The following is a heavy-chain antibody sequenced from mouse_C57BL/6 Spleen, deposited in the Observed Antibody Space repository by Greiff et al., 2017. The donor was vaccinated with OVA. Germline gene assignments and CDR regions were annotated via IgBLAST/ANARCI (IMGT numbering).Heavy chain of an antibody. J-gene: IGHJ2*01. CDR1: GYTFTSYG. Sequence: QVQLQQSGAELARPGAPVKLSCKASGYTFTSYGISWVKQRTGQGLEWIGEIYPRSGNTYYNEKFKGKATLTADKSSSTAYMELRSLTSEDSAVYFCARFTTVVAQDGYFDYWGQGTTLTVSS. CDR2: IYPRSGNT. CDR3: ARFTTVVAQDGYFDY. D-gene: IGHD1-1*01. V-gene: IGHV1-81*01.